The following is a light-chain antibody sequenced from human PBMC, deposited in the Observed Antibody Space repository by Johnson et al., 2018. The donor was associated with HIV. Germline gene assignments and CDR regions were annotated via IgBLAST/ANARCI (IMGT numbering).Light chain of an antibody. CDR2: DNN. V-gene: IGLV1-51*01. CDR1: SSNIGNNY. J-gene: IGLJ1*01. CDR3: GAWDSGLRSGV. Sequence: QPVLTQPPSVSAAPGQKVTISCSGSSSNIGNNYVSWYQQLPGTAPKLLIYDNNKRPSGTPDRFSGSKSGTSATLGITGLQTGDEADYYCGAWDSGLRSGVFGTGTKVTVL.